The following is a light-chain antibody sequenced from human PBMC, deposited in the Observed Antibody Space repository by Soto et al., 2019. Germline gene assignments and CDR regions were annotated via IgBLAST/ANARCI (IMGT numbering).Light chain of an antibody. CDR2: DVS. CDR3: SSYTRSDTYV. V-gene: IGLV2-14*03. Sequence: QSVLTQPASGSGSPGQSIAISCTGTSSDIGAYNWVSWYQQHPGKAPTLMIYDVSYRPSGVSNRFSGSISGNTASLTISWLQAEDEAVYYCSSYTRSDTYVFGSGTKLTVL. J-gene: IGLJ1*01. CDR1: SSDIGAYNW.